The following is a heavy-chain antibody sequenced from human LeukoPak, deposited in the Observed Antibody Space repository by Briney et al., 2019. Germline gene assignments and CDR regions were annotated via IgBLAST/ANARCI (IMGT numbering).Heavy chain of an antibody. CDR1: GFTFTNSW. J-gene: IGHJ4*02. D-gene: IGHD2-8*02. CDR3: TRDTEGTLDY. V-gene: IGHV3-7*01. Sequence: RGSLRLSCSASGFTFTNSWMAWVRQAPGKGLEWVANIKQVVSTKHYADSLKGRFTISRDNPKNSLYLQMNNLRADDTAIYYCTRDTEGTLDYWGQGILRTVAS. CDR2: IKQVVSTK.